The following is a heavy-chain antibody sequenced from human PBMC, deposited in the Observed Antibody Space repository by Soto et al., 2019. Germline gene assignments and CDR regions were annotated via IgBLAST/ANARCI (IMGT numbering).Heavy chain of an antibody. CDR3: ARDNSYPTAWCFDP. J-gene: IGHJ5*02. CDR1: GWTFTRYG. CDR2: ISAYNGNT. D-gene: IGHD2-15*01. V-gene: IGHV1-18*01. Sequence: ALGTVFCKASGWTFTRYGISCVRQTPGQGLEWMGWISAYNGNTNYAQKLQGRVTMTTDTSTSTVYMELSSLTSDETAVYYCARDNSYPTAWCFDPCGRGTLVTLAS.